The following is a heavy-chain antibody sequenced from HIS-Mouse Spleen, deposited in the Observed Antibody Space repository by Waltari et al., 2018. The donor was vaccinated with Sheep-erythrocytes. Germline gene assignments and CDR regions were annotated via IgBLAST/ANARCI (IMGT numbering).Heavy chain of an antibody. V-gene: IGHV3-30*18. Sequence: QVQLVESGVGVVQPGRSLRLSCAASGVTFSSYGMHWVRQAPGKGLEWVAVISYDGSNKYYADSVKGRFTISRDNSKNTLYLQMNSLRAEDTAVYYCAKGDAMVYDAFDIWGQGTMVTVSS. D-gene: IGHD2-8*01. CDR2: ISYDGSNK. J-gene: IGHJ3*02. CDR3: AKGDAMVYDAFDI. CDR1: GVTFSSYG.